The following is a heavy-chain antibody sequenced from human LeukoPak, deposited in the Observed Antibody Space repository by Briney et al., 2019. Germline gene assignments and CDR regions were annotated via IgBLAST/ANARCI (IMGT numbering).Heavy chain of an antibody. CDR1: GYTFTGYY. J-gene: IGHJ4*02. CDR2: INPNSGGT. V-gene: IGHV1-2*02. Sequence: GASVKVSCKASGYTFTGYYMHWVRQAPGQGLEWMGWINPNSGGTNYAQKFQGRVTMTRDTSISTAYMELSRLRSDDTAVYYCARWDQDGGYVLMNYFDYWGQGTLVTVSS. D-gene: IGHD5-12*01. CDR3: ARWDQDGGYVLMNYFDY.